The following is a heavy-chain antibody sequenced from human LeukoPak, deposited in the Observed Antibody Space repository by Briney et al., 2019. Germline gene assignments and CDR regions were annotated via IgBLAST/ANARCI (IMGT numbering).Heavy chain of an antibody. D-gene: IGHD1-1*01. V-gene: IGHV3-48*02. CDR2: IRSSSMII. J-gene: IGHJ4*02. CDR1: GXTFSSYS. CDR3: ARDRVERGYKCFDY. Sequence: GGSLRLSWAASGXTFSSYSLNWVRQAPGKGLELVSYIRSSSMIIYYADSLKGRFTISRDNAKNSLYLHMNSLRDEDTAVYYCARDRVERGYKCFDYWGQGTLVTVSS.